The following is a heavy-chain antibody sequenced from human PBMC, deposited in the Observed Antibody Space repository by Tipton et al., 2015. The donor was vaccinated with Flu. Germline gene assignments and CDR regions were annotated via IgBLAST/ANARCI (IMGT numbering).Heavy chain of an antibody. CDR1: GGSINNYF. V-gene: IGHV4-4*07. D-gene: IGHD6-13*01. CDR2: IYSTGEV. Sequence: LRLSCTVSGGSINNYFWTWMRQSAGKGLEWIGRIYSTGEVGYNHSLKSRVTMSVDTSKHQFSLELSSVTAADTAVYFCARGLRGGTAAGGYENWFDPWGQGSLVTVSS. CDR3: ARGLRGGTAAGGYENWFDP. J-gene: IGHJ5*02.